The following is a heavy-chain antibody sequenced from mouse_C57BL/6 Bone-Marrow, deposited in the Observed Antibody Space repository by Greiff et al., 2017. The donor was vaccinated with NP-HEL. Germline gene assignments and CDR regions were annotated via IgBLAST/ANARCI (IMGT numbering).Heavy chain of an antibody. CDR2: ISYDGSN. CDR3: ARSLYYYGSSPYFDY. CDR1: GYSITSGYY. D-gene: IGHD1-1*01. J-gene: IGHJ2*01. Sequence: EVKLQESGPGLVKPSQSLSLTCSVTGYSITSGYYWNWIRQFPGNKLEWMGYISYDGSNNYNPSLKNRISITRDTSKNQFFLKLNSVTTEDTATYYCARSLYYYGSSPYFDYWGQGTTLTVSS. V-gene: IGHV3-6*01.